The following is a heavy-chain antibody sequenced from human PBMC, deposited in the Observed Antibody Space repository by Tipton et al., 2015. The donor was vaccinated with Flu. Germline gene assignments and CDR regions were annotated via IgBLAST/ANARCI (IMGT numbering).Heavy chain of an antibody. J-gene: IGHJ4*02. CDR3: ARISVRGESDY. V-gene: IGHV4-4*07. D-gene: IGHD3-10*01. CDR1: GGSINSYY. Sequence: TLSLTCTVSGGSINSYYWSWIRQPAGKGLEWIGRIYSSGSTNYNPSLKSRVTMLVDTSKNQFSLKMSSVTAADTAVYYCARISVRGESDYWGQGTPVTVSS. CDR2: IYSSGST.